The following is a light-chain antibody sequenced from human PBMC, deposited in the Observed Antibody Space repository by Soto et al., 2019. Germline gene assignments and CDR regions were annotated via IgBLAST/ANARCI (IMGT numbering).Light chain of an antibody. J-gene: IGKJ1*01. CDR3: QQSYSSPPT. V-gene: IGKV1-39*01. Sequence: DIQMTHSPSSLSASVEDRVIITCRASQSISNHLNWYQQKPGKAPKLLIFAASSLQSGVPSRFSGSRSGLDFTLTISSLQLEDFATYYCQQSYSSPPTFGQGTKVDIK. CDR1: QSISNH. CDR2: AAS.